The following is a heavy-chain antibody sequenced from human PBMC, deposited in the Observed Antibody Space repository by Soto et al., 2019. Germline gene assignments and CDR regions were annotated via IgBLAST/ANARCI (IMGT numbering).Heavy chain of an antibody. CDR2: IINSGSNT. CDR1: GFTFSNYA. CDR3: AKDVLN. J-gene: IGHJ4*02. D-gene: IGHD3-10*02. V-gene: IGHV3-23*01. Sequence: EVQLLESGGGLVQPGGSLRLSCAASGFTFSNYAMTWVRQAPGTGLQWVSTIINSGSNTYYADSVKGRFTISRDNSKNTLYLQMNSLGAEDTAVYYCAKDVLNWGQGTLVTVSS.